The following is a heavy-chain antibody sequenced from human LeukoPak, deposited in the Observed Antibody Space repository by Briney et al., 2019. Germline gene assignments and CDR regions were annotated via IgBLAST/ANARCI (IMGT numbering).Heavy chain of an antibody. Sequence: GASVKVSCKASGYTFTSYDINWVRQATGQGLEWMGWMNPNSGNTGYAQKFQGRVTMTRNTSISTAYMELSSLRSEDTAVYYCARGGLSNYDRSGFYFIFDYWGQGTLVTGSS. CDR1: GYTFTSYD. CDR2: MNPNSGNT. V-gene: IGHV1-8*01. J-gene: IGHJ4*02. CDR3: ARGGLSNYDRSGFYFIFDY. D-gene: IGHD3-22*01.